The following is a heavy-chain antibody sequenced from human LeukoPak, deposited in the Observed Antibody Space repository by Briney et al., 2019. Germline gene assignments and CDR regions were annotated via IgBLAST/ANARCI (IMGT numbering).Heavy chain of an antibody. CDR3: AGDDAMGPLDY. CDR1: GFTLSTCG. V-gene: IGHV3-30*03. D-gene: IGHD5-18*01. CDR2: ISHDGNSK. J-gene: IGHJ4*02. Sequence: GGSLRLSCAGSGFTLSTCGMHWVRQAPGKGLEWVAMISHDGNSKQYADFAKGRFTISRDNSKNTLYLEMNSLRTEDTAVYHCAGDDAMGPLDYWGQGTLVTVSS.